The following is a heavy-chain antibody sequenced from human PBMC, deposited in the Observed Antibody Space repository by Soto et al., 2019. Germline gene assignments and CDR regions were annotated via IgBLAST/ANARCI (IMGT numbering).Heavy chain of an antibody. CDR3: AREYYYGAGSPDAPHADY. Sequence: QVQLVQSGAEVKKPGASVKVSCKASGYTFTSYGISWVRQAPGQGLEWMGWISAYNGNTNYAQKLQGRVTMTTDTPTSTDYMELSSLVSDVTAVYYCAREYYYGAGSPDAPHADYWGQGTLVTVSS. CDR2: ISAYNGNT. CDR1: GYTFTSYG. J-gene: IGHJ4*02. V-gene: IGHV1-18*01. D-gene: IGHD3-10*01.